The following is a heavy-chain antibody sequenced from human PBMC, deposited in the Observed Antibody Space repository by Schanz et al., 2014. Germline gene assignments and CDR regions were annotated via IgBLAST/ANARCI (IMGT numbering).Heavy chain of an antibody. CDR1: GFTFDEYG. J-gene: IGHJ6*02. D-gene: IGHD5-18*01. CDR3: AKGRTSMVYAMDV. CDR2: ISWNGGFI. V-gene: IGHV3-9*01. Sequence: ESGGDLVQPGRSLRLSCAASGFTFDEYGMHWVRQAPGKGLEWVSGISWNGGFIAYGDAVKGRFTISRDNAKNSLFLQMSSLRAEDTALYYCAKGRTSMVYAMDVWGQGTTVTVSS.